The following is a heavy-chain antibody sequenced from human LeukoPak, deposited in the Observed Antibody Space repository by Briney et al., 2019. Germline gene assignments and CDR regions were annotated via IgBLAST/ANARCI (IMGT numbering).Heavy chain of an antibody. D-gene: IGHD3-9*01. CDR3: ASPLDYRITIFH. Sequence: GGSPRLSCAASGFTFSSYSMNWVRQAPGKGLEWVSSISSSSSYIYYADSVKGRFTISRDNAKNSLYLQMNSLRAEDTAVYYCASPLDYRITIFHWGQGTLVTVSS. J-gene: IGHJ4*02. V-gene: IGHV3-21*01. CDR1: GFTFSSYS. CDR2: ISSSSSYI.